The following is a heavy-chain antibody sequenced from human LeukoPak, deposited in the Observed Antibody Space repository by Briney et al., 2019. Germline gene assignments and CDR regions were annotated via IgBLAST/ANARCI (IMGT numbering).Heavy chain of an antibody. CDR2: IHHGGST. Sequence: SETLSLTCAVSGGSISSSNWWSWVRQPPGKGLEWIGEIHHGGSTNCNPYLKRRDTMSVDKSKNQFSLNLSSVTAADTAVYYCARGEDHGSGTVHFEYWGQGTLVTVSS. CDR1: GGSISSSNW. V-gene: IGHV4-4*02. CDR3: ARGEDHGSGTVHFEY. J-gene: IGHJ4*02. D-gene: IGHD3-10*01.